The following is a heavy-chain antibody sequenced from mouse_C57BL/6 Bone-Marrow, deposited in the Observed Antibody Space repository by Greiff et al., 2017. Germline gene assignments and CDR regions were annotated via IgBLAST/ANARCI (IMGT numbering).Heavy chain of an antibody. D-gene: IGHD2-4*01. J-gene: IGHJ3*01. CDR3: AILYYDYSWFAY. Sequence: EVKLQESGGGLVKPGGSLKLSCAASGFTFSSYTMSWVRQTPEKRLEWVATISGGGGNTYYPDSVKGRFTISRDNAKNTLYLQMSSLRSEDTALYYCAILYYDYSWFAYWGQGTLVTVSA. CDR2: ISGGGGNT. CDR1: GFTFSSYT. V-gene: IGHV5-9*01.